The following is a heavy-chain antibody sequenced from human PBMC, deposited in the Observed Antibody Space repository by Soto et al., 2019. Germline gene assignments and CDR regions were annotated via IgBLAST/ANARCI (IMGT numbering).Heavy chain of an antibody. V-gene: IGHV4-59*01. CDR3: ARTALGWFDP. Sequence: QVQLQESGPGLVKPSETLSLTCSVSGGSISSFYWSWIRQPPGKGLEWIGYIFSTGRSGSTDHNASLKSRVTISVDTSKNQFSLKLSSVTAADTAVYYCARTALGWFDPWGQGTLVTVSS. J-gene: IGHJ5*02. CDR1: GGSISSFY. D-gene: IGHD2-21*02. CDR2: IFSTGRSGST.